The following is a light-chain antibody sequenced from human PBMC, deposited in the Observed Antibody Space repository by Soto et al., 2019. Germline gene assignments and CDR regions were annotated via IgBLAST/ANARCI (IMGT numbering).Light chain of an antibody. V-gene: IGKV3-20*01. Sequence: GTMFLSPGERSTLSCSPSQSVSSSYLAWYQQKPGQAPRLLIYRVSSRATGVPDRFSGSGSGTDYTLTISRLEPEDFAVYYCQQYGNLPLTFGGGTKVDI. J-gene: IGKJ4*01. CDR3: QQYGNLPLT. CDR1: QSVSSSY. CDR2: RVS.